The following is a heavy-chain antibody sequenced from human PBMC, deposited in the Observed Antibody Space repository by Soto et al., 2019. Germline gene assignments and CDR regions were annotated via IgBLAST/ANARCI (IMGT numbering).Heavy chain of an antibody. V-gene: IGHV3-9*01. CDR1: GFTFDDYA. Sequence: LRLSCAASGFTFDDYAMHWVRQAPGKGLEWVSGISWNSGSIGYADSVKGRFTISRDNAKNSLYLQMNSLRAEDTALYYCAKDIRSIAAAGRKNWYFDLWGRGTLVTVSS. CDR2: ISWNSGSI. J-gene: IGHJ2*01. CDR3: AKDIRSIAAAGRKNWYFDL. D-gene: IGHD6-13*01.